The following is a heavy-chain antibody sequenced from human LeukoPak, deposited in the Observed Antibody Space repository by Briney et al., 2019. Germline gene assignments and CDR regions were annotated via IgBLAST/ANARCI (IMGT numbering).Heavy chain of an antibody. CDR3: ARAQREVGGAFDI. CDR2: IRGNAGTT. J-gene: IGHJ3*02. D-gene: IGHD3-16*01. CDR1: GFIFSNYA. Sequence: GGSLRLSCAASGFIFSNYAMIRVRQAPGKGLEWVSSIRGNAGTTYYADSVKGRFTIFRDNAKNSLYLQMNSLRAEDTALYYCARAQREVGGAFDIWGQGTMVTVSS. V-gene: IGHV3-23*01.